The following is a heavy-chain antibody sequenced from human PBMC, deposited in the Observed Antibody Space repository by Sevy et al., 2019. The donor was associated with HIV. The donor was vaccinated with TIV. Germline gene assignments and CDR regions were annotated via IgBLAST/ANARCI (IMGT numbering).Heavy chain of an antibody. CDR1: GFTFSSFW. V-gene: IGHV3-7*03. Sequence: GESLKISCKASGFTFSSFWMQWVRQAPGKGLEWVANIRQDGSEMYYVASVKGRFTISRDNAKNALYLQMDGLRAEDTAVYYCARRYFDLWGQGTLVTVSS. J-gene: IGHJ4*02. CDR2: IRQDGSEM. CDR3: ARRYFDL.